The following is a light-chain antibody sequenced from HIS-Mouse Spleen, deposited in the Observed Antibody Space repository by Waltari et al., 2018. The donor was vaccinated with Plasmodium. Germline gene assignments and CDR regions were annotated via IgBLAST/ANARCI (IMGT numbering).Light chain of an antibody. CDR2: EAS. CDR3: QQRSNWPLT. Sequence: EIVLTQSPATLSLSPGERATLSCRASQIVSSYLAWYQQKPGQAPRLLIYEASNRATGIPARFSGSGSGTDFTLTISSLEPEDFAVYYCQQRSNWPLTFGGGTKVEIK. CDR1: QIVSSY. J-gene: IGKJ4*01. V-gene: IGKV3-11*01.